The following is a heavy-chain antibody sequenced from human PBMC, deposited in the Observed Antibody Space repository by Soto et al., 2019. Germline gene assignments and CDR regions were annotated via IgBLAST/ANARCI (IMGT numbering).Heavy chain of an antibody. CDR3: AKELGGYSYGYELDH. D-gene: IGHD5-18*01. Sequence: EVQLVDSGGGLVQPGRSLRLSCAASGFTFDIYAMHWVRQAPGKGLEWGASISWNSGTRGYADSVKGRFTISRDNAKNSLYLQMDSLRTEDTAFYYCAKELGGYSYGYELDHWGQGTLVAVSS. CDR2: ISWNSGTR. CDR1: GFTFDIYA. J-gene: IGHJ4*02. V-gene: IGHV3-9*01.